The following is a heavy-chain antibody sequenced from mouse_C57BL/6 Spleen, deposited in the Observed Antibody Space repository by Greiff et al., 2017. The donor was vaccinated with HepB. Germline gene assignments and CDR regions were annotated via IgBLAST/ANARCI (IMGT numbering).Heavy chain of an antibody. D-gene: IGHD2-4*01. Sequence: QVQLQQSGAELVRPGTSVKLSCKASGYTFTSYWMHWVKQRPGQGLEWIGVIDPSDSYTNYNQKFKGKATLTVDTSSSTAYMQLSSLTSEDSAVYYCARRGLDDYFVEDYWGQGTTLTVSS. CDR1: GYTFTSYW. CDR2: IDPSDSYT. J-gene: IGHJ2*01. CDR3: ARRGLDDYFVEDY. V-gene: IGHV1-59*01.